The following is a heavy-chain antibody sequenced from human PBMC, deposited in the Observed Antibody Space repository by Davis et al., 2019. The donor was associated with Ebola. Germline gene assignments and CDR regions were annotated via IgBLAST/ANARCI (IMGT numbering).Heavy chain of an antibody. CDR3: ARNSAPPDY. CDR1: GFTFSGYY. J-gene: IGHJ4*02. D-gene: IGHD6-6*01. V-gene: IGHV3-11*01. Sequence: PGGSLRLSCAASGFTFSGYYMSWVRQAPGKGLEWISCINHSGDSIFYADFVKGRFTMSRDNAKNFLYLQLSSLRADDTAMYYCARNSAPPDYWGQGALVTVSS. CDR2: INHSGDSI.